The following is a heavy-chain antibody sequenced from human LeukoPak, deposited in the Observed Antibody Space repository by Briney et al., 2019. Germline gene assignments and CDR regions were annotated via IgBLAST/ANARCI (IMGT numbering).Heavy chain of an antibody. V-gene: IGHV1-2*02. D-gene: IGHD3-3*01. CDR1: GYTFTGYY. Sequence: GASVKVSCKASGYTFTGYYMHWVRQAPGQGLEWMGWINPNSGGTNYAQKFQGRVTMTRDTSISTAYMELSRLRSDDTAVYYCARVGDSRITIFGVVISGMDVWGQGTTVTVSS. CDR3: ARVGDSRITIFGVVISGMDV. CDR2: INPNSGGT. J-gene: IGHJ6*02.